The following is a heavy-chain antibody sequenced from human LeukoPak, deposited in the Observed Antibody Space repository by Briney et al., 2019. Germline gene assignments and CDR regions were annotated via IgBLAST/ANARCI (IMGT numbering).Heavy chain of an antibody. CDR2: IRQDGTAT. CDR1: GFTFTNYW. J-gene: IGHJ5*02. V-gene: IGHV3-7*01. Sequence: PGGSLRLSCEASGFTFTNYWMSWVRQAPGKGLEWVANIRQDGTATYYVDSVKGRFTISRDNAKNSLYLQMNSLRAEDTAVYHCAGGGFLEAWGQGTLVTVSS. CDR3: AGGGFLEA. D-gene: IGHD3-3*01.